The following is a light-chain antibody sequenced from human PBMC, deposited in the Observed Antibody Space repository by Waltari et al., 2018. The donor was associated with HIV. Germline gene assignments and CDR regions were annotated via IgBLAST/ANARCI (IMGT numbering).Light chain of an antibody. CDR1: QSLLHSNGYNY. Sequence: DIVMTQSPLSLPVTPGEQASISCRSSQSLLHSNGYNYLDWYLQKPGQSPQLLIYLGSYRASGVPYRFSGSGSGTDFTLKISRVEAEDVGVYYCMQALQTPTFGQGTKVEIK. CDR3: MQALQTPT. V-gene: IGKV2-28*01. J-gene: IGKJ1*01. CDR2: LGS.